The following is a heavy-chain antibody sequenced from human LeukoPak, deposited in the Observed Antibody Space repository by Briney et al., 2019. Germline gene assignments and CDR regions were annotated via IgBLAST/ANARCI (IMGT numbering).Heavy chain of an antibody. CDR1: GGSFSGYY. J-gene: IGHJ6*02. CDR2: IYYSGST. V-gene: IGHV4-59*08. D-gene: IGHD3-3*01. Sequence: SETLSLTCAVYGGSFSGYYWSWIRQPPGKGLEWIGYIYYSGSTNYNPSLKSRVTISVDTSKNQFSLKLSSVTAADTVVYYCARSEQDYDFWSGYYEVSHYYYGMDVWGQGTTVTVSS. CDR3: ARSEQDYDFWSGYYEVSHYYYGMDV.